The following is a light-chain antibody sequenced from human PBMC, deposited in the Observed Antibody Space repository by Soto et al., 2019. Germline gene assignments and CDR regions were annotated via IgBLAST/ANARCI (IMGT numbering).Light chain of an antibody. CDR1: QCISGW. CDR2: DVV. Sequence: DIQMTQDPSTLPAYVVDRVSITCRASQCISGWLAWYQQKTGKAPTLLIYDVVSFGRGVPSRFSGSGSGTEFTLTISSMQPDDCASHCGQQYNSYLTLCQGTQVDSK. CDR3: QQYNSYLT. J-gene: IGKJ1*01. V-gene: IGKV1-5*01.